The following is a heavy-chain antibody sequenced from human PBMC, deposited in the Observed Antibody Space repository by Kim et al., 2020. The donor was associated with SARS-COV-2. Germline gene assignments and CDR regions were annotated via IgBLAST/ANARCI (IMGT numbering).Heavy chain of an antibody. Sequence: KYYVDSVKGRFTISRDNAKNSLYLQMNSLRAEDTAVYYCARELLGGFWDYWGQGTLVTVSS. V-gene: IGHV3-7*01. CDR2: K. D-gene: IGHD3-16*01. CDR3: ARELLGGFWDY. J-gene: IGHJ4*02.